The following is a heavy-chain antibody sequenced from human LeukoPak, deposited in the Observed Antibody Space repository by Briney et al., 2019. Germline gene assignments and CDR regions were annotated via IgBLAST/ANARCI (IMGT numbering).Heavy chain of an antibody. Sequence: GESLRLSCAASGFTFSSYSMNWVRQAPGKGLEWVSSISNSSSYIYYADPVKGRFTIYRVNAKNSLYLQLKSLRAEDTAVYYCATQTPYYYDSSGGGLGYWGQGTLVTVSS. D-gene: IGHD3-22*01. V-gene: IGHV3-21*01. CDR2: ISNSSSYI. CDR1: GFTFSSYS. CDR3: ATQTPYYYDSSGGGLGY. J-gene: IGHJ4*02.